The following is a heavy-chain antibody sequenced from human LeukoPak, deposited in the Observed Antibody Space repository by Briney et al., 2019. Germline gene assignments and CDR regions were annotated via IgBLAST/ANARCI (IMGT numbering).Heavy chain of an antibody. CDR1: GFTFSSYW. CDR3: ARALRSRYYYYMDV. Sequence: GGSLRLSCAASGFTFSSYWMSWVRQAPEKGLEWVANIKQDGSEKYYVDSVKGRFTISRDNAKNSLYLQMNSLRAEDTAVYYCARALRSRYYYYMDVWGKGTTVTVSS. V-gene: IGHV3-7*01. J-gene: IGHJ6*03. CDR2: IKQDGSEK. D-gene: IGHD2/OR15-2a*01.